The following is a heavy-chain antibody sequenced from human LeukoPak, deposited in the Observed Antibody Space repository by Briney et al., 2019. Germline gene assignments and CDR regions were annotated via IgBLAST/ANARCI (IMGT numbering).Heavy chain of an antibody. CDR1: GGSISSSSYY. J-gene: IGHJ4*02. V-gene: IGHV4-39*07. Sequence: SETLSLTCTVSGGSISSSSYYWGWIRQPPGKGLEWIGSIYYSGSTYYNPSLKSRVTISVDTSKNQFSLKLSSVTAADTAVYYCAKDKCSSTSCTLDYWGQGTLVTVSS. D-gene: IGHD2-2*01. CDR3: AKDKCSSTSCTLDY. CDR2: IYYSGST.